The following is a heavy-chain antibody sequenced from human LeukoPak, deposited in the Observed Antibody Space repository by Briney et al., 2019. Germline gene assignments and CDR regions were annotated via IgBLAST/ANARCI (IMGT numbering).Heavy chain of an antibody. Sequence: SVKVSCKASGGTFSSYAISWVRQAPGQGLEWMGRIIPNLGIANYAQKFQGRVTITADKSMSTAYMELSSLRSEDTAVYYCARIGYDILAGYYSNWFDPWGQGTLVTVSS. CDR3: ARIGYDILAGYYSNWFDP. V-gene: IGHV1-69*04. CDR2: IIPNLGIA. CDR1: GGTFSSYA. J-gene: IGHJ5*02. D-gene: IGHD3-9*01.